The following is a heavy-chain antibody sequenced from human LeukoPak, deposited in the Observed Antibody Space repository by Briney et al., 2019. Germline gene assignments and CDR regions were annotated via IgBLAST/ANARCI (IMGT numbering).Heavy chain of an antibody. Sequence: GGSPRLSCEVSGTDFNRLGMHWVRQPPGKGLEWLAFIKYDGSKTEYEESVKGRLSVSRDNSKNTLYLDMNSLRIEDTAVYYCVKDTIFTVDPFDYWGQGTLVSVSS. CDR1: GTDFNRLG. CDR3: VKDTIFTVDPFDY. V-gene: IGHV3-30*02. J-gene: IGHJ4*02. CDR2: IKYDGSKT. D-gene: IGHD3-3*01.